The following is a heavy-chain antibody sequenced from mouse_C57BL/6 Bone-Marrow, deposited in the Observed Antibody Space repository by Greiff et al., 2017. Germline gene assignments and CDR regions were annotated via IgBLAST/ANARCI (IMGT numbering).Heavy chain of an antibody. CDR3: ASLDGYFSWFAY. D-gene: IGHD2-3*01. J-gene: IGHJ3*01. Sequence: QVQLKQPGAELVKPGASVKLSCKASGYTFTSYWMHWVKQRPGQGLEWIGMIHPNSGSTNYNEKFKSKATLTVDKSYSTAYMQLSSLTSEDSAVYYCASLDGYFSWFAYWGQGTLVTVSA. V-gene: IGHV1-64*01. CDR1: GYTFTSYW. CDR2: IHPNSGST.